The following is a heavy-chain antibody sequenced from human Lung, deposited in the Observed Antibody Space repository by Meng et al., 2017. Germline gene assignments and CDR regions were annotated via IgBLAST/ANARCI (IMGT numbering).Heavy chain of an antibody. Sequence: QVQLVQSVAEVKKPGASVKVSCKASGYTFTSYDINWVRQATGQGLEWMGWMNTKRSKPGYAQKFQGRVTMTMNTSISTAYMELSSLRSEDTAVYYCARAIFALANSDYWGQGTLVTVSS. CDR2: MNTKRSKP. CDR1: GYTFTSYD. J-gene: IGHJ4*02. V-gene: IGHV1-8*01. CDR3: ARAIFALANSDY. D-gene: IGHD3-3*01.